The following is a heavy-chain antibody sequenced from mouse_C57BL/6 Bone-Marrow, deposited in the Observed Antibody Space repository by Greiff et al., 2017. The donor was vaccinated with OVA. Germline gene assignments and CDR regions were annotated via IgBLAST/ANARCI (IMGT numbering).Heavy chain of an antibody. CDR3: ARGPYGSSAWFAY. Sequence: EVQRVESGGGLVKPGGSLKLSCAASGFTFSDYGMHWVRQAPEKGLEWVAYISSGSSTIYYADTVKGRFTISRDNAKNTLFLQMTSLRSEDTAMYYCARGPYGSSAWFAYWGQGTLVTVSA. J-gene: IGHJ3*01. CDR1: GFTFSDYG. D-gene: IGHD1-1*01. CDR2: ISSGSSTI. V-gene: IGHV5-17*01.